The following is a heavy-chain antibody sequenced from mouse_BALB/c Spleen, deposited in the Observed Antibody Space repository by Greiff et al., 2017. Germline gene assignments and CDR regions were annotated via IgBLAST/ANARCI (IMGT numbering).Heavy chain of an antibody. CDR1: GFTFPDYY. CDR3: ARYPIYNDYGSYCDY. Sequence: VQLQQSGAELARPGASVKLSCKASGFTFPDYYINWVKQRTGQGLEWIGEIYPGSGNTYYTEKFKGKATLTADKSSSTAYMQLSSLTSEDSAVYFSARYPIYNDYGSYCDYGGQGTTLTVAS. CDR2: IYPGSGNT. J-gene: IGHJ2*01. V-gene: IGHV1-77*01. D-gene: IGHD2-4*01.